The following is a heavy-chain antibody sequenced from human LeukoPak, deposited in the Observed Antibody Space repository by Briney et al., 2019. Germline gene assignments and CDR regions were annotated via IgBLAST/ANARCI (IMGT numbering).Heavy chain of an antibody. J-gene: IGHJ4*02. CDR3: ARIRDY. V-gene: IGHV4-34*01. CDR1: GGSFSGYY. Sequence: SETLSLTCAVYGGSFSGYYWSWIRQPPGKGLEWIGEINHSGSTNYNPSLKSRVTISVDTSKNQFSLKRSSVTAADTAVYYCARIRDYWGQGTLVTVSS. CDR2: INHSGST.